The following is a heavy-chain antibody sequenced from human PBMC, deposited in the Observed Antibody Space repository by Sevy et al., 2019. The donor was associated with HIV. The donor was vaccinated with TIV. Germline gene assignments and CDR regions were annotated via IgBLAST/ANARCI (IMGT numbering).Heavy chain of an antibody. CDR3: AQETFGRFDS. Sequence: GGSLRLSCAASGFTFSIYTMSWVRQAPGKGLEWVSTFCFGGSKIYYADSVKGRFTISRDNAKNSLYLQMNSLRVEDTAMYYCAQETFGRFDSWGQGTLVTVSS. V-gene: IGHV3-21*01. CDR1: GFTFSIYT. CDR2: FCFGGSKI. D-gene: IGHD1-26*01. J-gene: IGHJ4*02.